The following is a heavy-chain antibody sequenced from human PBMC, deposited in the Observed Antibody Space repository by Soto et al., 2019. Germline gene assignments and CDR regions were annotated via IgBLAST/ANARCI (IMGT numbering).Heavy chain of an antibody. J-gene: IGHJ6*02. CDR1: GFTVSSNY. Sequence: PGGSLRLSCAASGFTVSSNYMRWVRQAPGKGLEWVSVIYSGGSTYYADSVKGRFTISRDNSKNTLYLQMNSLGAEDTAVYYCARHDRQLVLYYGMDVWGQGTMVTVSS. D-gene: IGHD6-6*01. CDR2: IYSGGST. V-gene: IGHV3-53*01. CDR3: ARHDRQLVLYYGMDV.